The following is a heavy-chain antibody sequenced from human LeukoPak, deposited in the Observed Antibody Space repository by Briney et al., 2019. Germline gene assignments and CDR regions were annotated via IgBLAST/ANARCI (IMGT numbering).Heavy chain of an antibody. CDR2: ISAYNGNT. J-gene: IGHJ6*03. D-gene: IGHD3-3*01. Sequence: ASVKVSCKASGGTFSSYGISWVRQAPGQGLEWMGWISAYNGNTNYAQKLQGRVTMTTDTSTSTAYMELRSLRSDDTAVYYCATGIWSGYYYYYYVDVWGKGTTVTVSS. CDR1: GGTFSSYG. CDR3: ATGIWSGYYYYYYVDV. V-gene: IGHV1-18*01.